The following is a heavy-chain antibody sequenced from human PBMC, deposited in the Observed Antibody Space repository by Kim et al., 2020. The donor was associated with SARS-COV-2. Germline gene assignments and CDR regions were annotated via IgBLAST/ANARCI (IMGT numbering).Heavy chain of an antibody. D-gene: IGHD6-19*01. CDR1: GFTFSSYS. CDR3: ANDDSSGWVPLDY. V-gene: IGHV3-21*01. Sequence: GGSLRLSCAASGFTFSSYSMNWVRQAPGKGLEWVSSISSSSLYIYYADSVKGRFTISRDNAKNSLYLQMNILRAEDTAVYYCANDDSSGWVPLDYWGQGTLVTVSS. CDR2: ISSSSLYI. J-gene: IGHJ4*02.